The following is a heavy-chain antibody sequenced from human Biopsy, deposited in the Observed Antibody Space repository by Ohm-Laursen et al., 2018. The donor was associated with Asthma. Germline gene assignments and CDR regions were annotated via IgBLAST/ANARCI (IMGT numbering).Heavy chain of an antibody. CDR2: IYYTGTT. CDR1: GGSISSSSYY. J-gene: IGHJ6*02. CDR3: ARVVGGYCSSTSCYGGYYYGMDV. Sequence: SQTLSLTCTVSGGSISSSSYYWGWIRQPPGKGLAWIGHIYYTGTTNYSPSLKSRATISVDRSKNQFSLKLSSVTAADTAVYYCARVVGGYCSSTSCYGGYYYGMDVGGQGPTVPVSS. V-gene: IGHV4-39*01. D-gene: IGHD2-2*01.